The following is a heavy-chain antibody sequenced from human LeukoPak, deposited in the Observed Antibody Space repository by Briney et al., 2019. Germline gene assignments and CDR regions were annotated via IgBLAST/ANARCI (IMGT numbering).Heavy chain of an antibody. CDR2: IYTSGST. D-gene: IGHD3-22*01. CDR1: GGAISSYD. J-gene: IGHJ5*02. CDR3: ASTYDSSGYYCFDH. V-gene: IGHV4-4*07. Sequence: PSETLSLTCTVSGGAISSYDWSWIPQPAGKGLKWIGRIYTSGSTNYTPSLTSRVTMSVDTSNTPFSLKLSSVTAAATAVYSCASTYDSSGYYCFDHWGQGTLVTVSS.